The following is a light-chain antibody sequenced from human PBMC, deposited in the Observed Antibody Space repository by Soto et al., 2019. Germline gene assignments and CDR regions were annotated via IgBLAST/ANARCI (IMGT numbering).Light chain of an antibody. CDR3: QYYSNSLYT. CDR2: AAS. Sequence: EIVLKQSPGTLSLSPGERANLSCRGSQRISSIFLAWYKQKPGQAPRLLIYAASTRATGITDRFIGSGSGTAFTLTISRLEPEDCAVYYCQYYSNSLYTFGPGTKVEIK. V-gene: IGKV3-20*01. CDR1: QRISSIF. J-gene: IGKJ3*01.